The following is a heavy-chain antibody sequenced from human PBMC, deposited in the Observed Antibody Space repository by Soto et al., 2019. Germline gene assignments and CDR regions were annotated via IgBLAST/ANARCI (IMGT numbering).Heavy chain of an antibody. V-gene: IGHV5-51*01. CDR2: IYPGDSDT. CDR3: ARRVDILTGYATWCDP. CDR1: GYSFTSYW. Sequence: PGESLKISCKGSGYSFTSYWIGWVRQMPGKGLEWMGIIYPGDSDTRYSPSFQGQVTISADKSISTAYLQWSSLKASDTAMYYCARRVDILTGYATWCDPWGQGTLVTVSS. J-gene: IGHJ5*02. D-gene: IGHD3-9*01.